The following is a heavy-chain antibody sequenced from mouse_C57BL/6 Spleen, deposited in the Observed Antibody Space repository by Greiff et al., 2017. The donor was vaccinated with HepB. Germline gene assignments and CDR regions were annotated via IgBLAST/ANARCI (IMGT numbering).Heavy chain of an antibody. V-gene: IGHV14-1*01. Sequence: VQLQQSGAELVRPGASVKLSCTASGFNIKDYYMHWVKQRPEQGLEWIGRIDPEDGDTEYAPKFQGKATMTADTSSNTAYLQLSSLTSEDTAVYYCTTLTTVVAEAMDYWGQGTSVTVSS. J-gene: IGHJ4*01. CDR3: TTLTTVVAEAMDY. CDR1: GFNIKDYY. D-gene: IGHD1-1*01. CDR2: IDPEDGDT.